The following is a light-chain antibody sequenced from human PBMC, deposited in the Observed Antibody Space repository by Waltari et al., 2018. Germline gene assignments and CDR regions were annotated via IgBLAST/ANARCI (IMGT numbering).Light chain of an antibody. CDR2: YKSDSDK. J-gene: IGLJ2*01. V-gene: IGLV5-45*02. CDR1: SGINVGTYR. Sequence: QAVLTQPSSLSESPGASASLTCTLRSGINVGTYRIYWYQQKPGSPPQYLLRYKSDSDKQQGSGVPCRFSGSKDASANAGILLISGLQSEDEADYYCMIWHSSAVVFGGGTKLTVL. CDR3: MIWHSSAVV.